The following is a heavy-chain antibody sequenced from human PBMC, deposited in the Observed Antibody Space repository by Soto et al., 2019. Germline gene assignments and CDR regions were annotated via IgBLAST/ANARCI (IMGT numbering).Heavy chain of an antibody. Sequence: QVQLQESGPGLVKPSQTLSLTCTVSGGSISSGGYYWSWIRQHPGKGLEWIGYIYYSGNTYYNPSLTRRVTLSVAPTQIQFSLNHRSVTAADPAVYYCAREPSMWGHGTLVTVSS. CDR2: IYYSGNT. J-gene: IGHJ4*01. CDR3: AREPSM. V-gene: IGHV4-31*03. CDR1: GGSISSGGYY.